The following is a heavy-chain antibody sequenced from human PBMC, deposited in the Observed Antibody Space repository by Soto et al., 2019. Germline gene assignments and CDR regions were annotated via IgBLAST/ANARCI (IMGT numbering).Heavy chain of an antibody. D-gene: IGHD2-2*01. CDR3: ARDAIYAPHGYYGMDV. CDR2: IYYSGST. Sequence: QVQLQESGPGLVKPSQTLSLTCTVSGGSISSGGYYWSWIRQHPGKGLEWIGYIYYSGSTYYNPSLKSRVTISVDTSKNQSSLKLSSVTAADTAVYYCARDAIYAPHGYYGMDVWGQGTTVTVSS. CDR1: GGSISSGGYY. J-gene: IGHJ6*02. V-gene: IGHV4-31*03.